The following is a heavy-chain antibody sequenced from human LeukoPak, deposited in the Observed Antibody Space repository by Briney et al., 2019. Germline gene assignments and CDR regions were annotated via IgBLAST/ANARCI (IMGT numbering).Heavy chain of an antibody. J-gene: IGHJ2*01. CDR3: ARSVELNTELIAASLWYFDL. Sequence: SVKVSCKASGGTFSSYAISWVRQAPGQGLEWMGRTIPIFGTANYAQKFQGRVTITTDESASTAYMELSSLRSEDTAVYYCARSVELNTELIAASLWYFDLWGRGTLVTVSS. D-gene: IGHD6-13*01. CDR1: GGTFSSYA. V-gene: IGHV1-69*05. CDR2: TIPIFGTA.